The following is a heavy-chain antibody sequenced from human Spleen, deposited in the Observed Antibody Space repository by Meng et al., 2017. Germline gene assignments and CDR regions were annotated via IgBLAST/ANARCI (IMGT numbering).Heavy chain of an antibody. CDR3: AKDQGGNWNDAFDI. Sequence: GESLKISCAASGFTFSSYAMSWVRQPPGKGLEWVSAISGSGSGTYYADSVKGRFTISRDNSKNTLYLQMSSLRAEDTAVYYCAKDQGGNWNDAFDIWGQGTMVTVSS. CDR2: ISGSGSGT. V-gene: IGHV3-23*01. CDR1: GFTFSSYA. D-gene: IGHD1-1*01. J-gene: IGHJ3*02.